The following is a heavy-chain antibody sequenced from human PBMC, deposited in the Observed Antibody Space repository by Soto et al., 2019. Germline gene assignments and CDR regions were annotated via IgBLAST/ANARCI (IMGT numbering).Heavy chain of an antibody. CDR3: ARDHSCTNGVCTWFDP. Sequence: TSETLSLTCTVSGGSISTYYWNWIRQPPGKGLEWIGYIYYSGRTNYNPSLKSRVTISVDTSKNQFSLKLSSVTAADTAVFYCARDHSCTNGVCTWFDPWGQGTLVTVSS. J-gene: IGHJ5*02. D-gene: IGHD2-8*01. CDR1: GGSISTYY. CDR2: IYYSGRT. V-gene: IGHV4-59*01.